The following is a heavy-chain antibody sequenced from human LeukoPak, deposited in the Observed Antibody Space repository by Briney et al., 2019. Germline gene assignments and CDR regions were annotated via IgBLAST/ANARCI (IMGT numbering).Heavy chain of an antibody. V-gene: IGHV3-30*04. J-gene: IGHJ4*02. CDR2: ISYDGSNK. Sequence: GGSLRLSCATSGFTFSRYAMHWVHQAPGKGLEWVAVISYDGSNKYYADSVKGRFTISRDNSKNTLYLQMNSLRAEDTAVYYCARGKQFVSDYWGQGTLVTVSS. D-gene: IGHD6-6*01. CDR1: GFTFSRYA. CDR3: ARGKQFVSDY.